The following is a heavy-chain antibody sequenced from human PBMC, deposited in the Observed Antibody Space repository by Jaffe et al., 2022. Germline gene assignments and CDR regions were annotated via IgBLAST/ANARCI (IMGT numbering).Heavy chain of an antibody. V-gene: IGHV6-1*01. CDR3: AREPLDSGYDLKKRAFDI. CDR2: TYYRSKWYN. D-gene: IGHD5-12*01. Sequence: QVQLQQSGPGLVKPSQTLSLTCAISGDSVSSNSAAWNWIRQSPSRGLEWLGRTYYRSKWYNDYAVSVKSRITINPDTSKNQFSLQLNSVTPEDTAVYYCAREPLDSGYDLKKRAFDIWGQGTMVTVSS. CDR1: GDSVSSNSAA. J-gene: IGHJ3*02.